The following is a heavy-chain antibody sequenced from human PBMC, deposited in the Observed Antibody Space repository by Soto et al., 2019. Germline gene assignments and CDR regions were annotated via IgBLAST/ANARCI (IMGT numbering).Heavy chain of an antibody. J-gene: IGHJ6*02. CDR3: GKGSAATNYFYYATDV. D-gene: IGHD2-15*01. Sequence: PGGSLRLSCAASGFTSGIHAMSWVRQAPGKGLEWVSFISGSGGSTYYADSVKGRFTISRDNSKKTLYLQMNSLRGEDTAVYYCGKGSAATNYFYYATDVWGQGTTVTVSS. CDR2: ISGSGGST. CDR1: GFTSGIHA. V-gene: IGHV3-23*01.